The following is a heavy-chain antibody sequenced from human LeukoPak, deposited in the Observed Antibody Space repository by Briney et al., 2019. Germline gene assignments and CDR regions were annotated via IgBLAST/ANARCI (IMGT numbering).Heavy chain of an antibody. J-gene: IGHJ4*02. CDR2: ISPGSGYI. V-gene: IGHV3-21*01. CDR1: GFTFSSHS. CDR3: APFSAVTHYYFDY. D-gene: IGHD6-13*01. Sequence: GGSLRLSCAASGFTFSSHSLMWVRQAPGKGLEWVSSISPGSGYIYYADSVKGRFTISRDNAENSLFLQMSSLGAEDTAVYYCAPFSAVTHYYFDYWGQGTLVTVSS.